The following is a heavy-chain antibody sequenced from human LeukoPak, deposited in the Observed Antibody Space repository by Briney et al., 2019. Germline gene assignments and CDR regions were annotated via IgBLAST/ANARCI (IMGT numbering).Heavy chain of an antibody. CDR1: GGTVTSSTYF. D-gene: IGHD1-14*01. CDR2: ISYSGAT. Sequence: SETLSLTCTLSGGTVTSSTYFWGWIRQPPGKGLEWIGSISYSGATYYNPSLKSRVSMSVHTSKNQFSLKLSPVTAADTAVYYCARDGFYYHYYMDVWGEGTTVTVSS. J-gene: IGHJ6*03. CDR3: ARDGFYYHYYMDV. V-gene: IGHV4-39*07.